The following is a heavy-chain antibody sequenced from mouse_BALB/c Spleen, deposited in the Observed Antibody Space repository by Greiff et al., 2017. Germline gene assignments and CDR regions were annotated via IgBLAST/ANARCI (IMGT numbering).Heavy chain of an antibody. J-gene: IGHJ4*01. CDR2: IWSGGST. CDR1: GFSLTSYG. V-gene: IGHV2-2*02. CDR3: ARPLTYDGTMDY. Sequence: QVQLQQSGPGLVQPSQSLSITCTVSGFSLTSYGVHWVRQSPGKGLEWLGVIWSGGSTDYNAAFISRLSISKDNSKSQVFFKMNSLQANDTAIYYCARPLTYDGTMDYWGQGTSVTVSS. D-gene: IGHD2-3*01.